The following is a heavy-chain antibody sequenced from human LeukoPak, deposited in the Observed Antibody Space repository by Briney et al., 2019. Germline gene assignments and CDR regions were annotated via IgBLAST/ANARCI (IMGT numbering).Heavy chain of an antibody. V-gene: IGHV4-39*01. CDR3: ERHQSVFWYFDL. Sequence: PSETLSVNCNVSGGSISTNNYYWGWIRQPPGKGLEWIGSIYHSGFAYYNPSLKSRVTVSVDLSRNQFSLKLNSVTAADTAVYYCERHQSVFWYFDLWGRGTPVTISS. CDR1: GGSISTNNYY. CDR2: IYHSGFA. J-gene: IGHJ2*01.